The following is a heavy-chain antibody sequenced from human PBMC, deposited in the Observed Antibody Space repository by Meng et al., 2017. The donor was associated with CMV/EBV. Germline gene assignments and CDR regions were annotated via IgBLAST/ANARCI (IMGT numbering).Heavy chain of an antibody. Sequence: ASVKVSCKTSGGTFSSYAFIWVRQAPGQGLEWMGWISAYNGNTNYAQKLQGRVTMTTDTSTSTAYMELRSLRSDDTAVYYCARDGHLDQNYYGMDVWGQGTTVTVSS. CDR3: ARDGHLDQNYYGMDV. J-gene: IGHJ6*02. CDR1: GGTFSSYA. V-gene: IGHV1-18*01. D-gene: IGHD2-2*03. CDR2: ISAYNGNT.